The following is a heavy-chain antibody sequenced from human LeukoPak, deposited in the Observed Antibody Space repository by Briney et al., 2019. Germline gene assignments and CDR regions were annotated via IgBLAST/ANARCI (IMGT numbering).Heavy chain of an antibody. D-gene: IGHD3-16*02. Sequence: SVKVSCKASGGTFSSYAISWVRQAPGQGLEWMGGIIPICGTANYAQKFQGRVTITADESTSTAYMELSSLRSEDTAVYYCARDRTWGSYRTFDYWGQGTLVTVSS. V-gene: IGHV1-69*01. J-gene: IGHJ4*02. CDR2: IIPICGTA. CDR3: ARDRTWGSYRTFDY. CDR1: GGTFSSYA.